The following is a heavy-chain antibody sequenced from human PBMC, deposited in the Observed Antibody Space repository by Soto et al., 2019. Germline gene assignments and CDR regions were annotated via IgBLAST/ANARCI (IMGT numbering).Heavy chain of an antibody. CDR1: GFTFSSYG. J-gene: IGHJ6*02. CDR2: ISDDGSNK. CDR3: AKDQLRGVRGVITYYYGMDV. D-gene: IGHD3-10*01. V-gene: IGHV3-30*18. Sequence: QVQLVESGGGVVQPGRSLRLSCAASGFTFSSYGMHWVRKAPAKGLEWVEVISDDGSNKYYADSVKGRFTISRDNSKNTLYLQMNSLRAEDTAVYYCAKDQLRGVRGVITYYYGMDVWGQGTTVTVSS.